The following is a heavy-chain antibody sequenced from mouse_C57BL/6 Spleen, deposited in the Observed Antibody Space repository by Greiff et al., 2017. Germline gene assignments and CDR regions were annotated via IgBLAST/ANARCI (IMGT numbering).Heavy chain of an antibody. V-gene: IGHV1-82*01. CDR2: IYPGDGAT. D-gene: IGHD3-2*02. CDR3: ARSRQLRLEYYFDY. CDR1: GYAFSSSW. J-gene: IGHJ2*01. Sequence: LEESGPELVKPGASVKISCKASGYAFSSSWMNWVKQRPGKGLEWIGRIYPGDGATNYNGKFKGKATLTADKSSSTAYMQLSSLTSEDSAVYFCARSRQLRLEYYFDYWGQGTTLTVSS.